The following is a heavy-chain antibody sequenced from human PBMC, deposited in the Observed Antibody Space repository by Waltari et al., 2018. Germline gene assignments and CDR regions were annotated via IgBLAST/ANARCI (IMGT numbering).Heavy chain of an antibody. CDR3: ASSLGGGKYYFDY. J-gene: IGHJ4*02. CDR2: IYYSGST. CDR1: GGSISSHY. D-gene: IGHD3-16*01. V-gene: IGHV4-59*11. Sequence: QVRLQESGPGLVKPSETLSLTCTVSGGSISSHYWSWIRQPPGKGLEWIGYIYYSGSTNYNPSLKSRVTISVDTSKNQFSLKLSSVTAADTAVYYCASSLGGGKYYFDYWGQGTLVTVSS.